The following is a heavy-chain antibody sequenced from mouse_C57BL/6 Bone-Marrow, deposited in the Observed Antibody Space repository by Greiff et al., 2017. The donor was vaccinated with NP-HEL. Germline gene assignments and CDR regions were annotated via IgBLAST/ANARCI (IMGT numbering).Heavy chain of an antibody. V-gene: IGHV1-81*01. CDR2: IYPRSGNT. Sequence: QVQLQQSGAELARPGASVKLSCKASGYTFTSYGISWVKQRTGQGLEWIGEIYPRSGNTYYNEKFKGKATLTADKSSSTAYMELRSLTSEDSAVYFCARSRLLLIPYWGQGTLVTVSA. CDR1: GYTFTSYG. D-gene: IGHD2-3*01. CDR3: ARSRLLLIPY. J-gene: IGHJ3*01.